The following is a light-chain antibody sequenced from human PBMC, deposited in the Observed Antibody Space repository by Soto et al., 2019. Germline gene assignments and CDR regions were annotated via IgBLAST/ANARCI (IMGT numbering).Light chain of an antibody. J-gene: IGKJ2*01. CDR2: GAS. CDR1: HSVSSN. V-gene: IGKV3-15*01. CDR3: QQYHNWLLYT. Sequence: EIVRTQSPATQSVSPGERVTLSCRASHSVSSNLAWYQQKPGQAPRLLIYGASTRATGIPARFSGSGSGTEFTLTISSLQSEDFAVYYCQQYHNWLLYTFGQGTKLEIK.